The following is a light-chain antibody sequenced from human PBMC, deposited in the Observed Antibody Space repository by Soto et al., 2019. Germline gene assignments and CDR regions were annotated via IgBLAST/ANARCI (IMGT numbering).Light chain of an antibody. CDR2: WAS. J-gene: IGKJ1*01. CDR3: QEYLNSLPA. CDR1: QSLFYSYNNYNY. V-gene: IGKV4-1*01. Sequence: MVMTQSPDSLAVSLGERATINCKSSQSLFYSYNNYNYLAWYQQKPGQPPKVLIYWASTRASGVPDRFSGSGSGTEFTLTISSLQAEDVAVYYCQEYLNSLPAFGQGTKVDIK.